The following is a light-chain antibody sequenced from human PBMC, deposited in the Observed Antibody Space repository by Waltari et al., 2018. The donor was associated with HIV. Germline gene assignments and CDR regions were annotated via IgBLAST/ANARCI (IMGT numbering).Light chain of an antibody. CDR2: MNA. Sequence: QSVVTQPPSASGTPGQRVTISCSGSGSTIGTYSVNWYQHFPGTAPKLLIYMNAQRPSGLPGRFSGSQSGTSASLAISGLQDDDEADYYCAVWDDSLGGAVFGGGTKLTVL. V-gene: IGLV1-47*01. J-gene: IGLJ2*01. CDR1: GSTIGTYS. CDR3: AVWDDSLGGAV.